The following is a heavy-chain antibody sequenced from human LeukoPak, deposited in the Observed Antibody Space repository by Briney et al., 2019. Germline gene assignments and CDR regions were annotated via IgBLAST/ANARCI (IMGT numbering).Heavy chain of an antibody. J-gene: IGHJ4*01. CDR2: ISGSNNA. V-gene: IGHV3-23*01. CDR1: GFTFSYYA. CDR3: AKGVRYLDWWILDY. Sequence: GGSLRLSCAASGFTFSYYAMGWVRQAPGKGLEWVSGISGSNNAYYTDSVKGRFTISRDNSKNTLYLQMNTLRAEDTAVYYCAKGVRYLDWWILDYWGHGTLVPVSS. D-gene: IGHD3-9*01.